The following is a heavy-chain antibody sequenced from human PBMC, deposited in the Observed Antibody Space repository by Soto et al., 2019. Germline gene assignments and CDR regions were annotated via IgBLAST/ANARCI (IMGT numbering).Heavy chain of an antibody. Sequence: QVQLQESGPGLVKPSQTLSLTCTVSGGSISSGDYYWSWIRQHPGKGLEWIGYIYYSGSTSYNPYLKSRVTISVDTSKNQFSLKLSSVTAADTAVYYCARWWSGSRQGFDPWGQGTLVTVSS. D-gene: IGHD3-3*01. CDR3: ARWWSGSRQGFDP. CDR2: IYYSGST. J-gene: IGHJ5*02. CDR1: GGSISSGDYY. V-gene: IGHV4-31*03.